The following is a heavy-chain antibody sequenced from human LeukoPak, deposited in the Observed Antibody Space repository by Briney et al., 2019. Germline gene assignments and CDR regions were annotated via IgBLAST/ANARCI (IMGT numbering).Heavy chain of an antibody. CDR1: GFTFNRRG. Sequence: GGSLRLSCAASGFTFNRRGMHWVRQAPGKGLEWVAFIRYDGSNKYYADSVKGRFTISRDNSKNTLYLQMNSLRAEDTAVYYCAREGRVRGVITFDYWGQGTLVTVSS. CDR2: IRYDGSNK. D-gene: IGHD3-10*01. CDR3: AREGRVRGVITFDY. V-gene: IGHV3-30*02. J-gene: IGHJ4*02.